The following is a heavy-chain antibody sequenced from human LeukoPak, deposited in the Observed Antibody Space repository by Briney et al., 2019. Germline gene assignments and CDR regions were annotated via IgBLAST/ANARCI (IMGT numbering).Heavy chain of an antibody. D-gene: IGHD1-26*01. J-gene: IGHJ3*02. CDR3: AKSLLTTASGTGRAFDI. V-gene: IGHV3-23*01. Sequence: GGSLRLSCATSGFTFNNYAMTWVRQAPGKGLEWVSAISASGDVTFHADPLKGRFTISRDNSKNTLYLQMDSLRAEDTAKYYCAKSLLTTASGTGRAFDIWGQGTMVTVSA. CDR2: ISASGDVT. CDR1: GFTFNNYA.